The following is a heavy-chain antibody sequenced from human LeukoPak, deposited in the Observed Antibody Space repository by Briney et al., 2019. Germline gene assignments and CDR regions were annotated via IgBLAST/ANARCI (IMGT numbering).Heavy chain of an antibody. V-gene: IGHV1-46*01. J-gene: IGHJ5*02. Sequence: ASVKVSCKASGYTFMNYYIHWVRQAPGQGLECMGIINPSGGSTSYAQKFQGRVTMTRDMSTSTVYMELSSLRSEDTAVYYCARGGVGATTYVWFDPWGQGTLVTVSS. CDR3: ARGGVGATTYVWFDP. D-gene: IGHD1-26*01. CDR1: GYTFMNYY. CDR2: INPSGGST.